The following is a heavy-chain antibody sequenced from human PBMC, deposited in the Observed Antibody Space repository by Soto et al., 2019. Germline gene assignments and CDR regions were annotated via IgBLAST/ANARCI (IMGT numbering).Heavy chain of an antibody. CDR3: ARDKGPPLVGATTYYYYGMDV. J-gene: IGHJ6*02. CDR1: GGSISSGGYY. V-gene: IGHV4-31*03. Sequence: PSETLSLTCTVSGGSISSGGYYWSWIRQHPGKGLEWIGYIYYSGSTYYNPSLKSRVTISVDTSKNQFSLKLSSVTAADTAVYYCARDKGPPLVGATTYYYYGMDVWGQGTTVTVSS. CDR2: IYYSGST. D-gene: IGHD1-26*01.